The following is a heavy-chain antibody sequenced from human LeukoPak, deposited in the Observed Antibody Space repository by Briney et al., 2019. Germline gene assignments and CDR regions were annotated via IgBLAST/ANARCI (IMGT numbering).Heavy chain of an antibody. CDR1: GFTFSTYS. J-gene: IGHJ4*02. D-gene: IGHD4-17*01. Sequence: GGSLRLSCAASGFTFSTYSMNWVRQAPGKGLEWVSSISSSSSYIYYADSVKGRFTISRDNAKNSLYLQMNSLRAEDTAVYYCARDDGDYAHPVDYWGQGTLVTVSS. CDR3: ARDDGDYAHPVDY. V-gene: IGHV3-21*01. CDR2: ISSSSSYI.